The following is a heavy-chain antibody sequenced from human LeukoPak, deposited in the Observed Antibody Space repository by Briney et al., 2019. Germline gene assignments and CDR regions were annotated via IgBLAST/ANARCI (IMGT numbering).Heavy chain of an antibody. CDR1: GFTFSSYG. J-gene: IGHJ4*02. CDR3: AEDKSGSGGSLDY. CDR2: ISYDGSNK. V-gene: IGHV3-30*18. D-gene: IGHD2-15*01. Sequence: PGRSLRLSCAASGFTFSSYGMHWVRQAPGKGLEWVAVISYDGSNKYYADSVKGRFTISRDNSKNTLYLQMNSLRAEDTAVYYCAEDKSGSGGSLDYWGQGTLVTVSS.